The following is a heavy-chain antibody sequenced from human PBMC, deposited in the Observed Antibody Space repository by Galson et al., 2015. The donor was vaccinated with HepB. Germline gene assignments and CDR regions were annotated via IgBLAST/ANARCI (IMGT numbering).Heavy chain of an antibody. CDR3: VKDYARMQLWSHFDF. D-gene: IGHD3-10*01. CDR1: GFTFDDYA. J-gene: IGHJ4*02. CDR2: ISWNSDSI. V-gene: IGHV3-9*01. Sequence: SLRLSCAASGFTFDDYAMHWGRQRPGRGLEWVSGISWNSDSIGYADSVKGRFTVSRDNAKKFLYLQMNSLRPDDTAKYHCVKDYARMQLWSHFDFWGQGTLATVSS.